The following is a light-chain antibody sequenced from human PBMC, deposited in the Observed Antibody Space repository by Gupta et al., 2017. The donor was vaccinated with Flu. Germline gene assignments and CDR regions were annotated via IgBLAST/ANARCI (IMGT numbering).Light chain of an antibody. Sequence: EIVLTQSPGTLSLSPGERATLPCRASQSVTSSYLAWYRQKPGQPPRLLIYGASIRATGIPDRFSGSGSGTDFTLTISRLEPEDFAVYYCQQYGSSPWTFGQGTKVEIK. CDR2: GAS. V-gene: IGKV3-20*01. CDR1: QSVTSSY. CDR3: QQYGSSPWT. J-gene: IGKJ1*01.